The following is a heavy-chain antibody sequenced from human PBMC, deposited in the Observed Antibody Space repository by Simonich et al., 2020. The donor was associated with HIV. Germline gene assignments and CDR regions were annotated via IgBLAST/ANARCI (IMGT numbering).Heavy chain of an antibody. CDR3: ARDGRKGSSTSCSDY. CDR1: GFTFSSYS. V-gene: IGHV3-21*01. D-gene: IGHD2-2*01. CDR2: ISSSSSYI. J-gene: IGHJ4*02. Sequence: EVQLVESGGGLVKPGGSLRLSCAASGFTFSSYSMNWVRQAPGKGLEWVSSISSSSSYIYYADSVKGRFTISRDHAKNSLDLQMNSLRAEDTDVYYCARDGRKGSSTSCSDYWGQGTLVTVSS.